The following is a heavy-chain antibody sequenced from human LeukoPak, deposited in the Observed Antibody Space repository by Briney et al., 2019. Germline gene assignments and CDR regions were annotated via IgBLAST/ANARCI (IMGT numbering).Heavy chain of an antibody. CDR3: ANLDYYDSSGHPPDY. V-gene: IGHV3-23*01. D-gene: IGHD3-22*01. CDR1: GFTFSSYA. Sequence: GGSLRLSCAASGFTFSSYAMSWVRQAPGKGLEWVPAISGSGGRTYYADSVKGRFTISRDNSKNTLYLQMNSLRAEDTAVYYCANLDYYDSSGHPPDYWGQGTLVTVSS. J-gene: IGHJ4*02. CDR2: ISGSGGRT.